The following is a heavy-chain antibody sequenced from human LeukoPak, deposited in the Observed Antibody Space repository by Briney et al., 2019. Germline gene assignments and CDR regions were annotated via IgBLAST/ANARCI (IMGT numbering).Heavy chain of an antibody. CDR2: IRSKAHSYAT. J-gene: IGHJ3*02. V-gene: IGHV3-73*01. CDR3: TRHGGRDYYDSSEDAFDI. D-gene: IGHD3-22*01. Sequence: GGSLRLSCAASGCTFSGSAMHWVRQASGKGLEWVGRIRSKAHSYATAYAASVKGRFTISRDDSKNTAYLQMNSLKTEDTAVYYCTRHGGRDYYDSSEDAFDIWGQGTMVIVSS. CDR1: GCTFSGSA.